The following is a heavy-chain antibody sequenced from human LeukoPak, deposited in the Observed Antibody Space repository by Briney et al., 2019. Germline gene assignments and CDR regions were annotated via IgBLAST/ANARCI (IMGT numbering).Heavy chain of an antibody. CDR2: INSNSGGT. D-gene: IGHD6-6*01. CDR1: GYTFTDYY. V-gene: IGHV1-2*02. Sequence: ASVRVSCKTSGYTFTDYYIYWMRQAPGQGLEWMGWINSNSGGTSYAQKFQGRVTLTRDTPTRTAFMELNRLTSDDTAVYYCARTSIAARRADFDYWGQGTVVTVSS. J-gene: IGHJ4*02. CDR3: ARTSIAARRADFDY.